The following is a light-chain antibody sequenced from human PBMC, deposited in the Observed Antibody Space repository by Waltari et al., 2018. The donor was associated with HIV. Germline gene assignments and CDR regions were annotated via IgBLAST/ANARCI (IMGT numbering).Light chain of an antibody. CDR2: WAS. Sequence: DIVMTQSPDSLPVSLGERATINCTASRSILYSSDNRNYLAWYPQKPRRPPRLLISWASTRESGVPDRFSGSGSGTDFALTISRLQAEDVAVYHCQQYLRSPPTFGGGTKVEIK. J-gene: IGKJ4*01. V-gene: IGKV4-1*01. CDR3: QQYLRSPPT. CDR1: RSILYSSDNRNY.